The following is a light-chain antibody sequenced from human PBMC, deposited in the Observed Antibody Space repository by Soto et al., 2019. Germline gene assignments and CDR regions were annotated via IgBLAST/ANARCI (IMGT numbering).Light chain of an antibody. CDR1: QSVSSY. J-gene: IGKJ1*01. Sequence: EIVLTQSPATLSLSPGERATLSCRASQSVSSYLAWYQQKPGRPPRLLIYDASNRATGIPARFSGSWSGTDFTLTSSSLEPEDFAFYYCQQRSNWPPTFGQGTKVEIK. CDR2: DAS. CDR3: QQRSNWPPT. V-gene: IGKV3-11*01.